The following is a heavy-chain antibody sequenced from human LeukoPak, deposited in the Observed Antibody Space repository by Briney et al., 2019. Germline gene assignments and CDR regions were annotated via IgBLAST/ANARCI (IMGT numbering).Heavy chain of an antibody. J-gene: IGHJ4*02. CDR1: GVSISSYY. CDR2: IYYSGST. V-gene: IGHV4-59*01. D-gene: IGHD2-2*01. CDR3: AREYCSGTSCYFDY. Sequence: SETLSLTCTVSGVSISSYYWSWLRQPPGKGLEWIGYIYYSGSTNYNPSLKSRVTISVDSSKNQFSLKLNSVTAADTAVYYCAREYCSGTSCYFDYWGQGTLVTVSS.